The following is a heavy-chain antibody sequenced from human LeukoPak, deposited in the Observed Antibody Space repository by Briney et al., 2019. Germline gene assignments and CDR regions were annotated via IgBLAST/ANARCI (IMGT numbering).Heavy chain of an antibody. Sequence: ASVKVSCKASGYTFTSYGISWVRQAPGQGLEWMGWISAYNGNTNYAQKLQGRATMTRDTSTSTVYMELSSLRSEDTAVYYCARVAPYSSSRRFDYWGQGTLVTVSS. V-gene: IGHV1-18*01. CDR2: ISAYNGNT. CDR3: ARVAPYSSSRRFDY. J-gene: IGHJ4*02. CDR1: GYTFTSYG. D-gene: IGHD6-13*01.